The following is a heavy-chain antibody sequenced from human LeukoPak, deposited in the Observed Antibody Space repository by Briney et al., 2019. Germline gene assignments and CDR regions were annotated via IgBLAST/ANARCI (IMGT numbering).Heavy chain of an antibody. J-gene: IGHJ5*02. CDR2: IYPSGST. Sequence: PSETLSLTCAVYGGSFSGYYWSRIRQPAGKGLEWIGRIYPSGSTNYNPSLKSRVTMSVDTSKNQFSLKLSSVTAADTAVYYCARDLGPNYYGSGSPWGSNWFDPWGQGTLVTVSS. V-gene: IGHV4-4*07. CDR1: GGSFSGYY. D-gene: IGHD3-10*01. CDR3: ARDLGPNYYGSGSPWGSNWFDP.